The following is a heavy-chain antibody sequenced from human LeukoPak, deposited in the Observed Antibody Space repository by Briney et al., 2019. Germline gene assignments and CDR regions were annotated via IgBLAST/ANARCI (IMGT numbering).Heavy chain of an antibody. D-gene: IGHD2-15*01. V-gene: IGHV3-23*01. J-gene: IGHJ4*02. CDR2: IKESGDIT. CDR3: AKYCSGATCSGY. Sequence: PGGSLRLSCAASGFTFSSYSMCWVRQAPGKGPEWVSGIKESGDITYYADSVEGRFTISRDNSKNTLYLQMNSLRAEDTAKYYCAKYCSGATCSGYWGQGTLVTVSS. CDR1: GFTFSSYS.